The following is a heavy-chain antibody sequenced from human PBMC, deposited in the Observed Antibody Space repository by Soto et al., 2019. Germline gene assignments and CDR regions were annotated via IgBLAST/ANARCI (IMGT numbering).Heavy chain of an antibody. Sequence: EVQLVESGGGLVQPGGSLRLSCAASGFTFSHYWMYWVRQAPGKGLVWVSRINSDGSVSSYADSVKGRLTISRDNVKNTLYLQMNSLRADDTAVYYCARGDCVGGTCYSLAGSFYSSMYVWGTGNTVTVFS. J-gene: IGHJ6*03. CDR2: INSDGSVS. CDR1: GFTFSHYW. D-gene: IGHD2-15*01. CDR3: ARGDCVGGTCYSLAGSFYSSMYV. V-gene: IGHV3-74*01.